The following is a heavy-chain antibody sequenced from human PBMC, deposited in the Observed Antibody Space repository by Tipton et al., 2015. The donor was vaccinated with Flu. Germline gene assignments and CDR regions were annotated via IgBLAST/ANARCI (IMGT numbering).Heavy chain of an antibody. D-gene: IGHD3-16*01. J-gene: IGHJ3*02. V-gene: IGHV1-46*02. CDR3: AYLPTLMTQAHDGFDI. CDR2: IDPSGDTT. Sequence: QSGAEVKRPGASVSVSCKASGYIFNTYYIHWVRQAPGQGLEWMGIIDPSGDTTTYAQKSQGRVTMTRDTSTNTVNMEVTGLTSEDTAVYYCAYLPTLMTQAHDGFDIWGQGTMVTVS. CDR1: GYIFNTYY.